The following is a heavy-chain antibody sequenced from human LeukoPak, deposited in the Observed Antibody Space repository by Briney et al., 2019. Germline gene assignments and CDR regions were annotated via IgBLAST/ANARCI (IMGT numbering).Heavy chain of an antibody. D-gene: IGHD3-10*01. CDR1: GFTFSSYW. CDR3: AREGSGSYYNWLDP. V-gene: IGHV3-7*01. CDR2: IKQDGSEK. J-gene: IGHJ5*02. Sequence: GGSLRLSCAASGFTFSSYWMSWVRQAPGKGLEWVANIKQDGSEKYYVDSVKGRFTISRDNAKNSLYLQMNSLRAEDTAVYYCAREGSGSYYNWLDPWGQGIVVAVSS.